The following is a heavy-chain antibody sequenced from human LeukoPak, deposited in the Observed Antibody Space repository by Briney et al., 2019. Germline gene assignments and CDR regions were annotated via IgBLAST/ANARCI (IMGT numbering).Heavy chain of an antibody. CDR1: GGSISSTSYY. Sequence: SETLSLTCTVPGGSISSTSYYWGWIRQSPGEGLEWIANIYYSGGTYYNPSLESRVTMSVDTSKNQFYLKLSSVTAADTAMYYCARRRFPGTFDYWGQGALVTVSS. CDR3: ARRRFPGTFDY. CDR2: IYYSGGT. J-gene: IGHJ4*02. V-gene: IGHV4-39*07. D-gene: IGHD6-13*01.